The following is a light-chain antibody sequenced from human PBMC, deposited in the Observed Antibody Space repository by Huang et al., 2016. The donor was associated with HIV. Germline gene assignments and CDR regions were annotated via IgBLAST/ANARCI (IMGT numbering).Light chain of an antibody. V-gene: IGKV3-15*01. CDR1: QSVSSS. CDR3: QQYNNWPRT. CDR2: GAT. J-gene: IGKJ1*01. Sequence: EIVMTQSPATLSVSPGERATLSCRAGQSVSSSLAWYQQKPGQAPRRLIYGATTRATGIPARFSGSGSGTDFTLTISSLQSEDFVVYYCQQYNNWPRTFGQGTKVDIK.